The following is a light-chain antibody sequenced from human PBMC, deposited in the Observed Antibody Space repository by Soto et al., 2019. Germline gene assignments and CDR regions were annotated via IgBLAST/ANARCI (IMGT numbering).Light chain of an antibody. J-gene: IGLJ2*01. CDR1: SSNIGSHT. V-gene: IGLV1-44*01. CDR2: SNN. Sequence: QSVLTQPPSASGTPGQRITISCSGSSSNIGSHTVNWHQQVPGTAPKLLIYSNNERPSGVPDRFSGSKSGTSASLAISGLPSGDEADYYCAAWDDSLNGVIFGGGTKVTVL. CDR3: AAWDDSLNGVI.